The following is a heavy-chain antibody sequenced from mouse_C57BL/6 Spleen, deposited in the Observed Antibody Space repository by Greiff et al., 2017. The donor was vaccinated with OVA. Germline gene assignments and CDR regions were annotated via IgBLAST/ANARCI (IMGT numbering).Heavy chain of an antibody. J-gene: IGHJ1*03. CDR1: GYAFSSYW. CDR2: IYPGDGDT. D-gene: IGHD1-1*01. CDR3: ARKGTVEGWYFDV. V-gene: IGHV1-80*01. Sequence: QVQLKQSGAELVKPGASVKISCKASGYAFSSYWMNWVKQRPGKGLEWIGQIYPGDGDTNYNGKFKGKATLTADKSSSTAYMQLSSLTSEDSAVYFCARKGTVEGWYFDVWGTGTTVTVSS.